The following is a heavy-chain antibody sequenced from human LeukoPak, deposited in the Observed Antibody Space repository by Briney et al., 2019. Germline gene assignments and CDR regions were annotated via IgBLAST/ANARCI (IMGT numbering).Heavy chain of an antibody. Sequence: GSLRLSCAASGFSFSSYNMNWVRQTPGKGLEWIGEINHSGSTNYNPSLKSRVTISVDTSKNQFSLKLSSVTAADTAVYYCASHGGRYSGYPRDYWGQGTLVTVSS. V-gene: IGHV4-34*01. J-gene: IGHJ4*02. CDR1: GFSFSSYN. D-gene: IGHD5-12*01. CDR3: ASHGGRYSGYPRDY. CDR2: INHSGST.